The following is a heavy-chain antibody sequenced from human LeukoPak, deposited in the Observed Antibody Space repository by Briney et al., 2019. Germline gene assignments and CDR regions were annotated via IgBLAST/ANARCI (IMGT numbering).Heavy chain of an antibody. CDR2: FHPSSGGA. D-gene: IGHD3-10*01. J-gene: IGHJ4*02. Sequence: ASVAVSCKAPAYTFSDHYVHWVRQAPGQGLEWMGWFHPSSGGAGYAQKFQGRVTMTRDTSISTAYMQLTRLTSDDTAVYYCAIKKIRGNPFDYWGQGTLVTVSS. CDR3: AIKKIRGNPFDY. V-gene: IGHV1-2*02. CDR1: AYTFSDHY.